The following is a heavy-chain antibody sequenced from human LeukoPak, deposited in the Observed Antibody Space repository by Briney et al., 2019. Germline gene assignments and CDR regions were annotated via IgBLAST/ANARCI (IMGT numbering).Heavy chain of an antibody. CDR2: IRYDGSNK. CDR1: GFTFSSYG. J-gene: IGHJ4*02. Sequence: PKGSLRLSCAASGFTFSSYGMHWVRQAPGKGLEWVAFIRYDGSNKYYADSVKGRFTISRDNSKNTLYLQMNSLRAEDTAVYYCAKDFGEGHDSSGYYDYWGQGTLVTVSS. D-gene: IGHD3-22*01. CDR3: AKDFGEGHDSSGYYDY. V-gene: IGHV3-30*02.